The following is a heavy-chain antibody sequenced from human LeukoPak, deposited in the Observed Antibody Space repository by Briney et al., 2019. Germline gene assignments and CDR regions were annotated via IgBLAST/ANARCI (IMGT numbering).Heavy chain of an antibody. D-gene: IGHD5-12*01. CDR3: SKDAAFLTSGIVASSHEY. J-gene: IGHJ4*02. V-gene: IGHV3-30*18. CDR1: GYTFSDYG. Sequence: GGSLRLSCTASGYTFSDYGMHWVRQAPGKGLEWLSVISYSGVVKFYADSVKGRFTISRDNSKNTLYLQMNNLADEDTAVYYCSKDAAFLTSGIVASSHEYWGQGTLVTVSS. CDR2: ISYSGVVK.